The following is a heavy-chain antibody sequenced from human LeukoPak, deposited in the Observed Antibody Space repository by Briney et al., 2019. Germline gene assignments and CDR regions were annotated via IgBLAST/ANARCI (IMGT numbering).Heavy chain of an antibody. CDR3: ATRIVGAVWVAFDI. D-gene: IGHD1-26*01. V-gene: IGHV1-69*06. CDR2: IIPIFGTA. J-gene: IGHJ3*02. Sequence: GASVKVSCKASGGTFSSYAISWVRQAPGQGLEWMGGIIPIFGTANYAQKFQGRVTMTEDTSTDTAYMELSSLRSEDTAVYYCATRIVGAVWVAFDIWGQGTMVTVSS. CDR1: GGTFSSYA.